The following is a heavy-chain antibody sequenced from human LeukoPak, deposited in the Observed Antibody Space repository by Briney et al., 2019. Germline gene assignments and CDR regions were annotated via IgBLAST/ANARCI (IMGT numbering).Heavy chain of an antibody. D-gene: IGHD5-18*01. CDR3: ARRGYSYGYEHYGMDV. J-gene: IGHJ6*04. V-gene: IGHV5-51*01. CDR2: IYTGDSDT. Sequence: GASLEISCKGSGSIFTSYWIGWGRPLPGKGLEWMGIIYTGDSDTRYSPSFQGQVTISADKSISTAYLQWSSLKASDTAMYYCARRGYSYGYEHYGMDVWGKGTTVTVSS. CDR1: GSIFTSYW.